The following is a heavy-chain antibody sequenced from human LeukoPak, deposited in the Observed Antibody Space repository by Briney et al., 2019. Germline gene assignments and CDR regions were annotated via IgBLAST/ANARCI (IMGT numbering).Heavy chain of an antibody. CDR3: AKYGNWGCSGTSCYVDY. J-gene: IGHJ4*02. D-gene: IGHD2-2*01. CDR1: GFTFSSYA. CDR2: ISYDGSNK. V-gene: IGHV3-30*04. Sequence: PGGSLRLSCAASGFTFSSYAMHWVRQAPGKGLEWVAVISYDGSNKYYADSVKGRFTISRDNSKNTLYLQMNSLRAEDTAVYYCAKYGNWGCSGTSCYVDYWGQGTLVTVSS.